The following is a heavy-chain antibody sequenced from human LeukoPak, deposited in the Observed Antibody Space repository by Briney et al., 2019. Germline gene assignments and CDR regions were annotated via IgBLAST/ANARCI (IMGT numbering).Heavy chain of an antibody. CDR3: ARDGDSSGWYYFDY. Sequence: GGSLRLSCAASGFTFSSYSMNWVRQAPGKGLEWVSSISSSSSYIYYADSVKGRFTISRDNAKNSLYLQMNSLRAEDTAVYCCARDGDSSGWYYFDYWGQGTLVTVSS. V-gene: IGHV3-21*01. J-gene: IGHJ4*02. D-gene: IGHD6-19*01. CDR1: GFTFSSYS. CDR2: ISSSSSYI.